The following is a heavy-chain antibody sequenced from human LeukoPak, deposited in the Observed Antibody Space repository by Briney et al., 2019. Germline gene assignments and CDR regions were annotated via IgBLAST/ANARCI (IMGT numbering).Heavy chain of an antibody. CDR3: ARVGKYCGGDCYSVKY. V-gene: IGHV4-30-4*08. CDR1: GGSISIGDYY. J-gene: IGHJ4*02. CDR2: IYYSGST. Sequence: PSETLSLTCTVSGGSISIGDYYWSWIRQPPGKGLEWIGYIYYSGSTYYNPSLKSRVTISVDTSKNQFSLKLSSVTAADTAVYYCARVGKYCGGDCYSVKYWGQGILVTVSS. D-gene: IGHD2-21*01.